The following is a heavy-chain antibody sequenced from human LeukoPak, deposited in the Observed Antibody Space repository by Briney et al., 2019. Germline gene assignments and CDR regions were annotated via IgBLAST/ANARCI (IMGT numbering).Heavy chain of an antibody. Sequence: PGGSLRLSRAASGFTFSSYWMSWVRQAPGKGLEWVANIKQDGSEKYYVDSVKGRFTISRDNAKNSLFLQMSSLRAEDTAVYFCARGVPSGVDYFDYWGQGTLVTVSS. CDR1: GFTFSSYW. J-gene: IGHJ4*02. D-gene: IGHD6-19*01. CDR2: IKQDGSEK. V-gene: IGHV3-7*01. CDR3: ARGVPSGVDYFDY.